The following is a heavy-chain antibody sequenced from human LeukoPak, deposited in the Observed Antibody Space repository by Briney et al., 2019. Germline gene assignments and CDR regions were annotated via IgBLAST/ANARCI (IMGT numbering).Heavy chain of an antibody. V-gene: IGHV4-61*01. J-gene: IGHJ4*02. CDR3: ASNYYGSGSLDY. CDR1: GGSVSRGSYY. D-gene: IGHD3-10*01. CDR2: IHHSGTT. Sequence: PSETLSLTCTVSGGSVSRGSYYWSWTRQPPGKGLEWIGYIHHSGTTNYSPSLKSRVTISVDMSKNQFFLNLTSVTAADTAVYYCASNYYGSGSLDYWGQGNLVTVSS.